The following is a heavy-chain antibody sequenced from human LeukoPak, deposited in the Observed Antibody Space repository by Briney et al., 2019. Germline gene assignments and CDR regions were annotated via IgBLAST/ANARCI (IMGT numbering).Heavy chain of an antibody. V-gene: IGHV3-74*01. D-gene: IGHD3-22*01. J-gene: IGHJ4*02. Sequence: PGGSLRLSCAASGFNFKNYWMHWVRQAPGKGLEWVSRIINDGSSTTYADSVKGRFTISRDNSKNTLYLQMNNLRAEDTAVYYCAKDPSYYDSSGYLHPYYFHYWGQGTLVTVSS. CDR2: IINDGSST. CDR3: AKDPSYYDSSGYLHPYYFHY. CDR1: GFNFKNYW.